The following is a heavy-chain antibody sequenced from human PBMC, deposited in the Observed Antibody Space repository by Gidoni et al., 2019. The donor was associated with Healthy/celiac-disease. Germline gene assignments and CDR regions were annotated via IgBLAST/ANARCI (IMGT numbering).Heavy chain of an antibody. J-gene: IGHJ4*02. Sequence: QVQLQESGPGLVKPSETLSLTCAVSGYSISSGYYGGWIRQPPGKGLEWIGSIYHSGSTYYNPSLKSRVTISVDTSKNQFSLKLSSVTAADTAVYYCARGGEIVGATMIDYWGQGTLVTVSS. CDR2: IYHSGST. CDR3: ARGGEIVGATMIDY. D-gene: IGHD1-26*01. CDR1: GYSISSGYY. V-gene: IGHV4-38-2*01.